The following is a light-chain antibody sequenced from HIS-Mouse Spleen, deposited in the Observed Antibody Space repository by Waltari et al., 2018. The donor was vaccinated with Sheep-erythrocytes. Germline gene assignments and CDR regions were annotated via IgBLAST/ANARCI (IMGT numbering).Light chain of an antibody. V-gene: IGLV1-51*01. CDR3: RTWDSSLSAGV. CDR2: DNN. CDR1: SSNIGTNY. Sequence: QSVLTQPPSVSAAPGQKVTIPCSGSSSNIGTNYVSWYQQLPGTAPKLLIYDNNKRPSGIPDRFSGSKSGTSATLGITGLQTGDEADYYCRTWDSSLSAGVFGGGTKLTVL. J-gene: IGLJ3*02.